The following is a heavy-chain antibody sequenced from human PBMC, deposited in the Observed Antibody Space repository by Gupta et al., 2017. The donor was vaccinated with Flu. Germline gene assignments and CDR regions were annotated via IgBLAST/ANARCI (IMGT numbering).Heavy chain of an antibody. V-gene: IGHV3-48*03. D-gene: IGHD3-3*01. Sequence: GLEWVSYISSSGSTIYYADSVKGRFTISRDNAKNSLYLQMNSLRAEDTAVYYCARASYYDFWSGYYLRGDDYWGQGTLVTVSS. J-gene: IGHJ4*02. CDR3: ARASYYDFWSGYYLRGDDY. CDR2: ISSSGSTI.